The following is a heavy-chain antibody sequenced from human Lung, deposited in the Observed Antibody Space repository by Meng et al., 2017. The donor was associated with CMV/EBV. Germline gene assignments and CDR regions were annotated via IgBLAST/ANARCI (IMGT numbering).Heavy chain of an antibody. CDR1: GYTFTGYY. V-gene: IGHV1-2*06. CDR3: VVYGYGDYNYFDV. CDR2: INPKSGGA. J-gene: IGHJ4*02. D-gene: IGHD4-17*01. Sequence: CKGSGYTFTGYYLHWVRQAPGQGLEWMGRINPKSGGAKYARKFEGRVTLTSDTAISTVYMELSRLRSDDTAMYYCVVYGYGDYNYFDVWGQGTLVTVSS.